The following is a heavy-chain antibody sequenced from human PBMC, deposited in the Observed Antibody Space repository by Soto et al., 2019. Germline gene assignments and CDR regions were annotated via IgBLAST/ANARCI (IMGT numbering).Heavy chain of an antibody. Sequence: EVQLLESGGGLVQPGGSLTLSCATSGFTFSSYAMVWVRQAAEKGLEWVASSSNNGDTAYYADSVKGRFTISRGNSENTLYLQMNGLSADDTALYFCAKSRVFIGAIVTLLDSWGQGTQVTVSS. CDR3: AKSRVFIGAIVTLLDS. D-gene: IGHD3-16*02. CDR2: SSNNGDTA. J-gene: IGHJ4*02. CDR1: GFTFSSYA. V-gene: IGHV3-23*01.